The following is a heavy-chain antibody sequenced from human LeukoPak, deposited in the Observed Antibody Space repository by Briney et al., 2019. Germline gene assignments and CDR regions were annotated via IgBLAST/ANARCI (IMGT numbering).Heavy chain of an antibody. D-gene: IGHD6-19*01. Sequence: PSETLSLNCAVYGGSFSGYYWSWIRQPPGKGLEWIGEINHSGSTNYNPSLKSRVTISVDTSKNQFSLKLSSVTAADTAVYYCARGKSWTGYNSGWYPSYYYGMDVWGQGTTVTVSS. CDR2: INHSGST. CDR1: GGSFSGYY. J-gene: IGHJ6*02. CDR3: ARGKSWTGYNSGWYPSYYYGMDV. V-gene: IGHV4-34*01.